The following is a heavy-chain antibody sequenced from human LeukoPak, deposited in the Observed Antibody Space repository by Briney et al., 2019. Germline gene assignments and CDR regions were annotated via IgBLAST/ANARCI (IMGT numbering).Heavy chain of an antibody. CDR2: VDPEDGET. CDR1: RYTFIDYY. Sequence: GATVTLSCKASRYTFIDYYIHWVHQAPGKGLEWMGHVDPEDGETIYAEKFQGRVTITADTSTGTAYIELRSLRSEDTAVYYCATDKSTPTALPYWGQGTLLTVSS. V-gene: IGHV1-69-2*01. J-gene: IGHJ4*02. D-gene: IGHD2-2*01. CDR3: ATDKSTPTALPY.